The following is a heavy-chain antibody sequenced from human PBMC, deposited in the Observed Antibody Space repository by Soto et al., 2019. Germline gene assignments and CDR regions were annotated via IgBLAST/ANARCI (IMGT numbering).Heavy chain of an antibody. CDR3: ARDTARAMVRIYYGMDV. CDR2: IWYDGSNK. V-gene: IGHV3-33*01. J-gene: IGHJ6*02. CDR1: GFTFSSYG. D-gene: IGHD3-10*01. Sequence: QVQLVESGGGVVQPGRSLRLSCAASGFTFSSYGMHWVRQAPGKGLDWVAVIWYDGSNKYYADSVKGRFTISRDNSKNTLDLQLNSLRAGDTAVYYCARDTARAMVRIYYGMDVWGQGTTVTVSS.